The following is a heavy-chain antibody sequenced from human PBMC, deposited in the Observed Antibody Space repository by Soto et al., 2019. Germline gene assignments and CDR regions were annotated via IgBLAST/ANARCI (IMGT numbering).Heavy chain of an antibody. Sequence: SVKVSCKASGGTFSSYTISWVRQAPGQGLEWMGRIIPILGIANYAQKFQGRVTITADKSTSTAYMELSSLRSEDTAVYYCARAYYYDSSGYDPDAFDIWGQGTMVTVSS. J-gene: IGHJ3*02. CDR1: GGTFSSYT. D-gene: IGHD3-22*01. CDR2: IIPILGIA. V-gene: IGHV1-69*02. CDR3: ARAYYYDSSGYDPDAFDI.